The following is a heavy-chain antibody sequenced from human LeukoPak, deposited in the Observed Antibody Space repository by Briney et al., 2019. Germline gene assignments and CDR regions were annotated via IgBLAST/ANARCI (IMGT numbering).Heavy chain of an antibody. J-gene: IGHJ4*02. Sequence: GGSLRLSCAASGLAFSAYKMHWVRQAPRKGLVWVSRISTDGYTTDYADFVQGRSTASRDNTKNTWSLEMNSLRAEDTAVYYCVVGGSPGYWGQGTLVTVSS. D-gene: IGHD2-15*01. CDR1: GLAFSAYK. CDR3: VVGGSPGY. V-gene: IGHV3-74*01. CDR2: ISTDGYTT.